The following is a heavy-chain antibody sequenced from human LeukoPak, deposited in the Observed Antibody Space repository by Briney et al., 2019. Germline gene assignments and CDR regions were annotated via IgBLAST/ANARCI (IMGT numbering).Heavy chain of an antibody. CDR3: ARGQPSAYYDYDFWSGHAPLDY. Sequence: GGSLRLSCAASGFTFSGYWMTWVRQAPGKGLEWVANIKKDESEKYYVDSVKGRFTSSRDNAKNSLYLQMNSLRAEDTAVYYCARGQPSAYYDYDFWSGHAPLDYWGQGTLVTVSS. V-gene: IGHV3-7*01. CDR1: GFTFSGYW. J-gene: IGHJ4*02. CDR2: IKKDESEK. D-gene: IGHD3-3*01.